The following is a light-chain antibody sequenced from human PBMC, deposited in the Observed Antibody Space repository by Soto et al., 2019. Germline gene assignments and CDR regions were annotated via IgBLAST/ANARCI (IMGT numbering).Light chain of an antibody. CDR2: AAS. CDR1: QGIRND. Sequence: AIQMTQSPSSLSASVGDRVTITCRASQGIRNDLGWYQQKPGKAPKLLIYAASSLQSGVPSRFSGSGSGTDFTLTISSLQPEDFAVYYCQHYHGWPITFGQGTRLEI. J-gene: IGKJ5*01. CDR3: QHYHGWPIT. V-gene: IGKV1-6*01.